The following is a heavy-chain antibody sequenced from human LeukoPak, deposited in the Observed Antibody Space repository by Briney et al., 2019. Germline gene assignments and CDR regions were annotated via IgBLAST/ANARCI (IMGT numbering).Heavy chain of an antibody. CDR3: ARGPPNWGYDY. Sequence: ASVKVSCKASGYIFTSYDFNWVRQATGQRPEWMGWMSPNSGDTGYAQKFQDRVTMTRNTSISTAYMELSSLRSDDTAVYYCARGPPNWGYDYWGPGTLVTVSS. CDR1: GYIFTSYD. CDR2: MSPNSGDT. V-gene: IGHV1-8*01. D-gene: IGHD7-27*01. J-gene: IGHJ4*02.